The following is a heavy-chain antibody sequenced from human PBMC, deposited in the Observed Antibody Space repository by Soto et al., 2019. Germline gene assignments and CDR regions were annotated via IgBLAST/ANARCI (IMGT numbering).Heavy chain of an antibody. CDR1: GGSISSYY. CDR2: IYTSGST. CDR3: ARTAVSARNGMDV. V-gene: IGHV4-4*07. D-gene: IGHD2-21*02. Sequence: NPXGTLSLTCTVSGGSISSYYWSWIRQPAGKGLEWIGRIYTSGSTNYNPSLKSRVTMSVDTSKNQFSLKLSSVTAADTAVYYCARTAVSARNGMDVWGQGTTVTVSS. J-gene: IGHJ6*02.